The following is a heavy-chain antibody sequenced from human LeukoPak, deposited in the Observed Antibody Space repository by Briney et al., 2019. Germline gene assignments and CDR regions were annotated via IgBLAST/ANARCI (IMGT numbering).Heavy chain of an antibody. Sequence: PSETLSLTCAVYGGSFSGYYWGWIRQPPGKGLEWIGEINHSGSTNYNPSLKSRVTISVDTSKNQFSLKLSSVTAADTAVYYCARGSHMVRGSYWGQGTLVTVSS. CDR2: INHSGST. J-gene: IGHJ4*02. V-gene: IGHV4-34*01. D-gene: IGHD3-10*01. CDR1: GGSFSGYY. CDR3: ARGSHMVRGSY.